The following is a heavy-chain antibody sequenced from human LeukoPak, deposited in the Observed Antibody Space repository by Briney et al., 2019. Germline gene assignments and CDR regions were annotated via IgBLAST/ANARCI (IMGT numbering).Heavy chain of an antibody. CDR1: GGSFSGYY. Sequence: SETLSLTCAVYGGSFSGYYWSWIRQPPGKGLEWIGEINHSGSTNYNPSLKSRVTISVDTSKNQFSLKLSSVTAADTAVYYCARAKYGYPAGRPDAFDIWGQGTMVTVSS. CDR2: INHSGST. CDR3: ARAKYGYPAGRPDAFDI. V-gene: IGHV4-34*01. D-gene: IGHD5-24*01. J-gene: IGHJ3*02.